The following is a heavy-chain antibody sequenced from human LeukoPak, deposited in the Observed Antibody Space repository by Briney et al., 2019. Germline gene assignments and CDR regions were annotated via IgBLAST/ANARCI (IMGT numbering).Heavy chain of an antibody. Sequence: GESLKISCKGSGYSFTSYWIGWVRKMHGKGLEWMGIIYPGDSDTRYSSSFQGQVTISADESISTAYLQWSSMKASDTAMYYCARQGGFGELINCFDPWGQGTLVTVSS. CDR3: ARQGGFGELINCFDP. CDR2: IYPGDSDT. D-gene: IGHD3-10*01. V-gene: IGHV5-51*01. J-gene: IGHJ5*02. CDR1: GYSFTSYW.